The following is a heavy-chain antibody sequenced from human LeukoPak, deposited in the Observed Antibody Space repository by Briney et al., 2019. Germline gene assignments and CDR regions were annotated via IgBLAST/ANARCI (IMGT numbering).Heavy chain of an antibody. D-gene: IGHD3-22*01. CDR1: GLTFSNYW. J-gene: IGHJ6*03. Sequence: PGGSLRLSCAASGLTFSNYWMSWVRQGPGKGLERVANIKHDGSEKYYIDSVKGRFTISRDNSKNTLYLQMNSLRAEDTAVYYCARKGLYYYDSSGYYGYYYCYMDVWGKGTTVTVSS. CDR3: ARKGLYYYDSSGYYGYYYCYMDV. V-gene: IGHV3-7*01. CDR2: IKHDGSEK.